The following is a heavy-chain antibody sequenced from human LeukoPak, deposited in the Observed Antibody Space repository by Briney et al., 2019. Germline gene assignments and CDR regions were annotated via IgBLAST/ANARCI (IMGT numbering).Heavy chain of an antibody. CDR1: GGSISSGSYY. J-gene: IGHJ4*02. CDR3: ARGVGFDY. CDR2: IYTSGST. D-gene: IGHD1-26*01. Sequence: PSQTLSLTCTVSGGSISSGSYYWSWIRQPAGKGLEWIGRIYTSGSTNYNPSLKSRVTISVDTSKNQFSLKLSSVTAADTAVYYCARGVGFDYWGQGTLVTVSS. V-gene: IGHV4-61*02.